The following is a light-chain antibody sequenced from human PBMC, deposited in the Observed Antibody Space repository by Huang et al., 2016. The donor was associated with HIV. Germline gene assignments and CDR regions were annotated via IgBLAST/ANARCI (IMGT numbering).Light chain of an antibody. CDR1: HSVDSD. CDR2: DAS. V-gene: IGKV3-15*01. Sequence: EIEMTQSPATLSVSPGERAPLSCRASHSVDSDFAWYQQKPGQAPRLLIYDASTRATGISAKCNGTGSGTEFSLSITNLQSEDFAVYYCQQYNDWPPLTFGGGTKVEI. J-gene: IGKJ4*01. CDR3: QQYNDWPPLT.